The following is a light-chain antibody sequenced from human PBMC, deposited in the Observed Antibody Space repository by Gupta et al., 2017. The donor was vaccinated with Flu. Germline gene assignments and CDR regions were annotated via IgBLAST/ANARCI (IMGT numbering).Light chain of an antibody. V-gene: IGKV3-20*01. Sequence: VLTQSPDSLSTSPGERVTISCEASQAVTGSQLAWYQQRSGQPPRLLISGVSTRATGVPDRFSGGGSGTYFTLTISRLEPEDFALYFCQHFDGSPWTFGQGTRVDIK. CDR2: GVS. CDR3: QHFDGSPWT. J-gene: IGKJ1*01. CDR1: QAVTGSQ.